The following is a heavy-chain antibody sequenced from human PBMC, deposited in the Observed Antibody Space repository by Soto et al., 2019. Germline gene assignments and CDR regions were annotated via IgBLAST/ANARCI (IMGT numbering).Heavy chain of an antibody. J-gene: IGHJ3*02. CDR2: INPNSGVT. Sequence: GASVKVSCKSSGYTFTAYYLHWVRQAPGHGLEWMGWINPNSGVTNFAQKFRGRVTMTRDTSISTAYMELSRLTSDDTAVYYCQTAVEWNDDYGRYHVFDIWRQETRVTVAS. V-gene: IGHV1-2*02. D-gene: IGHD4-17*01. CDR3: QTAVEWNDDYGRYHVFDI. CDR1: GYTFTAYY.